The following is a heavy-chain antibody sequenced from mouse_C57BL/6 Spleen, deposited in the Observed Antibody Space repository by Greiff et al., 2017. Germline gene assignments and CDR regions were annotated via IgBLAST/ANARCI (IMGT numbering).Heavy chain of an antibody. J-gene: IGHJ4*01. CDR1: GFNIKDYY. V-gene: IGHV14-1*01. CDR2: IDPEDGDT. D-gene: IGHD2-4*01. Sequence: EVKLQESGAELVRPGASVKLSCTASGFNIKDYYMHWVKQRPEQGLEWIGRIDPEDGDTEYAPKFQGKATMTADTSSNTAYLQLSSLTSEDTAVYYCTTGDYEKNYYAMDYWGQGTSVTVSS. CDR3: TTGDYEKNYYAMDY.